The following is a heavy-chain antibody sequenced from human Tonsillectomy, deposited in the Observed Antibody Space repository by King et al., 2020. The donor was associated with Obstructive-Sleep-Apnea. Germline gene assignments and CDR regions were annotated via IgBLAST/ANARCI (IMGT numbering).Heavy chain of an antibody. Sequence: VQLVESGGGVVQPEKSLRLSCTASKSTLSGYIIHWARPAPGKGLEWVSAISLDGRGKYYSDSVKGRLTIPRDNSKNTEDIQMNSLRIEDTAVYYCATEGGSSGRAGYLADWGQGTLVTVYS. CDR3: ATEGGSSGRAGYLAD. J-gene: IGHJ4*02. D-gene: IGHD3-9*01. CDR1: KSTLSGYI. V-gene: IGHV3-30*14. CDR2: ISLDGRGK.